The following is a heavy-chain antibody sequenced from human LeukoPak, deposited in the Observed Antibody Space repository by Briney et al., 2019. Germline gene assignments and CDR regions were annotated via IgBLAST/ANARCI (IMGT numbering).Heavy chain of an antibody. D-gene: IGHD7-27*01. CDR3: AREANNWGSSRAFDI. Sequence: PSETLSLTCTVSGGSISSGSYYWSWIRQPPGKGLEWIGYIYYSGSTNYNPSLKSRVTISVDTSKNQFSLKLSSVTAADTAVYYCAREANNWGSSRAFDIWGQGTMVTVSS. CDR1: GGSISSGSYY. CDR2: IYYSGST. J-gene: IGHJ3*02. V-gene: IGHV4-61*01.